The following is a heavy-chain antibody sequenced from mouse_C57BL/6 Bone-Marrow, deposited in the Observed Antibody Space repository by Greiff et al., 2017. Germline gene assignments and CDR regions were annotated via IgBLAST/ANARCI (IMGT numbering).Heavy chain of an antibody. J-gene: IGHJ3*01. CDR2: ISSGGSYT. CDR3: AGQRGSRESWVAY. CDR1: GFAFSSYG. D-gene: IGHD1-1*01. V-gene: IGHV5-6*01. Sequence: EVQGVESGGDLVKPGGSLKLSCAASGFAFSSYGMSWVRQTPDKRLEWVATISSGGSYTYYPDSVKGRFTITRDNAKNTLYLQMSSLKSDDRAMYYCAGQRGSRESWVAYWGQGTLATVSA.